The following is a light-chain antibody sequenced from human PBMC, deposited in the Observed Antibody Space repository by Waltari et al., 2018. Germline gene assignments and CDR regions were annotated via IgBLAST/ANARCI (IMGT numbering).Light chain of an antibody. CDR3: QHYVTLPAT. Sequence: EIVLTQSPGTPSFSPGERATLSSRARQSVGKSLAWYQHKPGQAPRLLIYDASSRATGIPDRFSGSGSGTDFSLTISRLEPEDFSVYYCQHYVTLPATFGQGTKVEV. V-gene: IGKV3-20*01. CDR1: QSVGKS. CDR2: DAS. J-gene: IGKJ1*01.